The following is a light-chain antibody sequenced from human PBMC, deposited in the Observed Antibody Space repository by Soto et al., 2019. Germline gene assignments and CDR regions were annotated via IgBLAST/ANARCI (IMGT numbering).Light chain of an antibody. J-gene: IGLJ1*01. CDR2: EAN. Sequence: QSVLTQPASVSGSPGQSITISCTGTSSDIGSYSLVSWYQQEPGKAPNLMIYEANKRPSGVSNRFSGSKSDNTASLTISGLQAEDEADYSCCAYAGSPLVFGTGTKLTVL. CDR3: CAYAGSPLV. V-gene: IGLV2-23*01. CDR1: SSDIGSYSL.